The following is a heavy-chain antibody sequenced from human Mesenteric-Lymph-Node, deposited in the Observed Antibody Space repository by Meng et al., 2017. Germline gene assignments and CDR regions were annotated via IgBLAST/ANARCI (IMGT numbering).Heavy chain of an antibody. J-gene: IGHJ4*01. V-gene: IGHV3-74*01. CDR2: INTDGSGA. Sequence: EGLWGGSGGGLVQPGGSLRLSCAASGLLSSNYWHWVRQVPGMGLLWVSRINTDGSGATYADSVKGRFTVSRDDARNTLYLQMNSVRAEDTGVYFCISFSSSWNWGQGTLVTVSS. D-gene: IGHD6-13*01. CDR3: ISFSSSWN. CDR1: GLLSSNYW.